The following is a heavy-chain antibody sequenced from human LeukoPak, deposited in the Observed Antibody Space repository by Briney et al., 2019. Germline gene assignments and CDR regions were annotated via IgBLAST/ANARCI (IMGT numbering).Heavy chain of an antibody. D-gene: IGHD6-13*01. Sequence: KPSETLSLTCAVYGGSFSGYYWSWIRQPPGKGLEWIGEIDHSGSTNYNPSLKSRVTISVDTSKNQFSLRLTSVTAADTAVYYCARRLPVLAAGMDYWSQGTMVTVSS. V-gene: IGHV4-34*01. CDR3: ARRLPVLAAGMDY. CDR2: IDHSGST. J-gene: IGHJ4*02. CDR1: GGSFSGYY.